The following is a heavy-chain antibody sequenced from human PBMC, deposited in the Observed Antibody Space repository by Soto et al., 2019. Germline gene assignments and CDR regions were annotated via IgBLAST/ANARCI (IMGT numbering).Heavy chain of an antibody. D-gene: IGHD2-15*01. V-gene: IGHV1-46*01. Sequence: QVQLVQSGAEVKKPGASVNISCKASGYTFRNYYIHWVRQAPGQGLEWMGIINPTGGSRNYAQRFQGRVTLTMDTSTATVYMELSSLRFEDTAVYYCARDVAAGDYWGQGTLVTVSS. CDR1: GYTFRNYY. J-gene: IGHJ4*02. CDR2: INPTGGSR. CDR3: ARDVAAGDY.